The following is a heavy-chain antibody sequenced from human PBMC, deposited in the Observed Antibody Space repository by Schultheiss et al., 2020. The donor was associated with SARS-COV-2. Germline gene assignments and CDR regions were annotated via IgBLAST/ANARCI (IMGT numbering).Heavy chain of an antibody. V-gene: IGHV1-46*01. J-gene: IGHJ5*02. D-gene: IGHD3-10*01. CDR1: GYTFTSYY. CDR3: ARDSYYGSGWFDP. CDR2: INPSGGST. Sequence: ASVKVSCKASGYTFTSYYMHWVRQAPGQGLEWMGIINPSGGSTSYAQKFQGRVTITRDTSTRTVYMELSSLRFEDTAVYYCARDSYYGSGWFDPWGQGTLVTVSS.